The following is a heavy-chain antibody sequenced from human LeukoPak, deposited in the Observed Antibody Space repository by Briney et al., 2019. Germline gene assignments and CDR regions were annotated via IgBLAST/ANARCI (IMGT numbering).Heavy chain of an antibody. J-gene: IGHJ3*02. CDR3: ARDQSPPYYYGSGSYSRRDAFDI. CDR2: ISAYNGNS. Sequence: ASVKVSCKASGYTFTSYGISWVRQAPGQGLEWMGWISAYNGNSNYAQKLQGRVTMTTDTSTSTAYMELRSLRSDGTAVYYCARDQSPPYYYGSGSYSRRDAFDIWGQGTMVTVSS. CDR1: GYTFTSYG. V-gene: IGHV1-18*01. D-gene: IGHD3-10*01.